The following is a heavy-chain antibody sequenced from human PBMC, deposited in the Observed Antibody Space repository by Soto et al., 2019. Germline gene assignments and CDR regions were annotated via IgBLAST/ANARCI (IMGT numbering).Heavy chain of an antibody. J-gene: IGHJ5*02. D-gene: IGHD3-10*01. CDR2: IYYSGST. Sequence: PSETLSLTCTVSGGSISSSSYYWGWIRQPPGKGLEWIGSIYYSGSTYYNPSLESRVTISVDTSKNQFSLKLSSVTAADTAVYYCARHSYYYGSTYGCWLDPWGQGTLVTVSS. CDR3: ARHSYYYGSTYGCWLDP. V-gene: IGHV4-39*01. CDR1: GGSISSSSYY.